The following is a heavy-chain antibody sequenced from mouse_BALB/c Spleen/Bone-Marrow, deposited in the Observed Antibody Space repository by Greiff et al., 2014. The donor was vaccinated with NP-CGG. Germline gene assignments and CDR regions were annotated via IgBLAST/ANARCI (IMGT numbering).Heavy chain of an antibody. J-gene: IGHJ2*01. V-gene: IGHV1S130*01. CDR2: IHPNSGNT. CDR3: TRHYRCAYYFDY. D-gene: IGHD2-12*01. CDR1: GYTFTSYW. Sequence: VQLQQSGSVLVRPGASVKLSCKASGYTFTSYWMHWAKQRPGQGLEWIGEIHPNSGNTNYNEKFKDKATLTVDTSSSTAYVDLRSLTSEDSAVYCCTRHYRCAYYFDYWGQGTTLTVSS.